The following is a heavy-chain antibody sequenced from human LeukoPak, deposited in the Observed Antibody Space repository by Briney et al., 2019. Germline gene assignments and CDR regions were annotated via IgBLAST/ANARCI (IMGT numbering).Heavy chain of an antibody. Sequence: ASVKVSCKASGYTFTGYYIHWVRQAPGQGLDWMGWINPNSGGTNYTQKLQGRVTMTRDTSISTAYMELSSLRSDDTAVYSCARGARRVMTSFDYWGRGTLVTVSS. J-gene: IGHJ4*02. D-gene: IGHD3-16*01. CDR2: INPNSGGT. CDR1: GYTFTGYY. CDR3: ARGARRVMTSFDY. V-gene: IGHV1-2*02.